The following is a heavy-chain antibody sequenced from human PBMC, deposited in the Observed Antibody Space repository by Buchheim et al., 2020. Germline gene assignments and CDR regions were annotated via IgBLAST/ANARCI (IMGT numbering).Heavy chain of an antibody. D-gene: IGHD6-13*01. CDR1: GFTFSSYS. J-gene: IGHJ4*02. CDR2: ISSSSSTI. V-gene: IGHV3-48*01. Sequence: EVQLVESGGGLVQPGGSLRLSCAASGFTFSSYSMNWVRQAPGKGLEWVSYISSSSSTIYYADSVKGRFTISRDNAKNSLYLQMNSLRAEDTAVYYCAREVYWGIAAAGIDYWGQGTL. CDR3: AREVYWGIAAAGIDY.